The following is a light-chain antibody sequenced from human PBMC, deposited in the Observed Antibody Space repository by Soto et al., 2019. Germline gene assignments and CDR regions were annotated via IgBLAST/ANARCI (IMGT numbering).Light chain of an antibody. CDR2: GVS. Sequence: QSALTQPASVSGSPGQSITISCTGTSSDVGSYNLVSWYQQHPGKAPKLMIYGVSKRPSGVSNRFSGSKSGNTASLTISGLQAEDEADYYCSSYACSSTFYVFGTGTMVTVL. CDR1: SSDVGSYNL. V-gene: IGLV2-23*02. CDR3: SSYACSSTFYV. J-gene: IGLJ1*01.